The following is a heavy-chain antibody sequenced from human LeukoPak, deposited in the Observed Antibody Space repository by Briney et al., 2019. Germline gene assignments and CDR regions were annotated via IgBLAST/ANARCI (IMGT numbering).Heavy chain of an antibody. D-gene: IGHD2-15*01. CDR3: ARGLGVVAAHNWFDP. J-gene: IGHJ5*02. CDR2: INHSGST. CDR1: GGPFSGYY. V-gene: IGHV4-34*01. Sequence: PSETLSLTCAVYGGPFSGYYWSWIRQPPGKGLEWIGEINHSGSTNYNPSLKSRVTISVDTSKNQFSLKLSSVTAADTAVYYCARGLGVVAAHNWFDPWGQGTLVTVSS.